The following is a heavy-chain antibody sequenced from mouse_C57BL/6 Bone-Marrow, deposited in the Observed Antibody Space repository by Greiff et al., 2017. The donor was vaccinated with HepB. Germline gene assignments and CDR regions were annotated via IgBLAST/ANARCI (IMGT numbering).Heavy chain of an antibody. Sequence: EVKLQQSGAELVRPGASVKLSCTASGFNIKDDYMHWVKQRPEQGLEWIGWIDPENGDTEYASKFQGKATITADTSSNTAYLQLSSLTSEDTAVYYCTTPSYYSNFYYAMDYWGQGTSVTVSS. CDR1: GFNIKDDY. D-gene: IGHD2-5*01. V-gene: IGHV14-4*01. J-gene: IGHJ4*01. CDR3: TTPSYYSNFYYAMDY. CDR2: IDPENGDT.